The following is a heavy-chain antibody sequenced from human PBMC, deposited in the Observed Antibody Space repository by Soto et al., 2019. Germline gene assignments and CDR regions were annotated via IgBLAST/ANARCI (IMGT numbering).Heavy chain of an antibody. V-gene: IGHV4-4*02. Sequence: QVQLQESGPGLVKPSGTLSLTCAVSGGSISSSNWWSWVRQPPGKGLEWIGEIYHSGSTNYNPSLKGPVHIVGGQAQKQFLLKLSSVTAADTAVYYCARGGYSYGYGSAHYGMDVWGQGTTVTVSS. J-gene: IGHJ6*02. CDR1: GGSISSSNW. CDR2: IYHSGST. D-gene: IGHD5-18*01. CDR3: ARGGYSYGYGSAHYGMDV.